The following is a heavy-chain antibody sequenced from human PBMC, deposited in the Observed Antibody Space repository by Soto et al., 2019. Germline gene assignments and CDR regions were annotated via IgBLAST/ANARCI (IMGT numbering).Heavy chain of an antibody. Sequence: QVQLVQSGAEVKKPGSSVKVSCKASGGTFSSYTISWVRQAPGQGLEWMGRIIPILGIANYAQKFQGRVTITADKSTSTAYMELSSLRSEDTAVYYFALIGNVAAACSGRWGQGTLVTVSS. CDR2: IIPILGIA. D-gene: IGHD6-13*01. CDR3: ALIGNVAAACSGR. CDR1: GGTFSSYT. J-gene: IGHJ4*02. V-gene: IGHV1-69*02.